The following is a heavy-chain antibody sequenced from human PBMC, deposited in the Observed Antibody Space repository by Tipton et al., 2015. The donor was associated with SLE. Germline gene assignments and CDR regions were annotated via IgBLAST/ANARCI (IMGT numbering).Heavy chain of an antibody. CDR1: GFTFRTYW. J-gene: IGHJ3*02. CDR3: ARVRRARGAVDI. V-gene: IGHV3-53*05. Sequence: SLRLSCEASGFTFRTYWMQWVRQATGKGLEWVSGIYSGDKIYYADSVKGRFTISRDNSNNTLYLQMNSLRPEDTAVYFCARVRRARGAVDIWGQGTIITVSS. CDR2: IYSGDKI. D-gene: IGHD3-10*01.